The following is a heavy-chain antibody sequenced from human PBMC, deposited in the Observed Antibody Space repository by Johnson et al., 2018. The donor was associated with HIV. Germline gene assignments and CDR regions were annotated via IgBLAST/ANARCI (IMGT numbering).Heavy chain of an antibody. V-gene: IGHV3-25*04. J-gene: IGHJ3*01. CDR2: VNPNGGNT. Sequence: NCVRQAPGNGLELVGQVNPNGGNTYLTDSGKDRFITSRDNAKNTLHLQMSSLRAEDAAVYYCAKDIGDGYNRWGAFDFWGQGTMVTVSS. CDR3: AKDIGDGYNRWGAFDF. D-gene: IGHD5-24*01.